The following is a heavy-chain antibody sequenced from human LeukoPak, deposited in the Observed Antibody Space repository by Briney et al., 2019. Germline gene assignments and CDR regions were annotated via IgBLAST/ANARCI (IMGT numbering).Heavy chain of an antibody. CDR3: ARGYVSFGY. CDR1: GGSFSGYY. J-gene: IGHJ4*02. D-gene: IGHD3-16*01. V-gene: IGHV4-34*01. CDR2: INHSGST. Sequence: PSETLSLTCAVYGGSFSGYYWSWIRQPPGKGLEWIGEINHSGSTNYNPSLKSRVTISVDTSENQFSLKLSSVTAADTAVYYCARGYVSFGYWGQGTLVTVSS.